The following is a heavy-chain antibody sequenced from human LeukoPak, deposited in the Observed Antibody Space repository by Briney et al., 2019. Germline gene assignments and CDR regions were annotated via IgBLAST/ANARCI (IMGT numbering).Heavy chain of an antibody. D-gene: IGHD6-6*01. Sequence: PGGSLRLSCAASGFTFSDYYITWIRQAPGKGLERVSYISSSGTTIYYADSVKGRFTISMDNAKNSLYLKMNSLRAEDTAVYYCARGWDDLAARGYYFDYWGQGTLVTVSS. J-gene: IGHJ4*02. CDR1: GFTFSDYY. CDR2: ISSSGTTI. V-gene: IGHV3-11*04. CDR3: ARGWDDLAARGYYFDY.